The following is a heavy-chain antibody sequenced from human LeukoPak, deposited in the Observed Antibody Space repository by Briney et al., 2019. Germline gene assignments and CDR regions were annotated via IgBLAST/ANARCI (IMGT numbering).Heavy chain of an antibody. J-gene: IGHJ6*03. CDR3: ASQAAAGNLNYYYYYYMDV. CDR1: GGTFSSYA. CDR2: IIPIFGTA. D-gene: IGHD6-13*01. V-gene: IGHV1-69*13. Sequence: GASVKVSCKASGGTFSSYAISWVRQAPGQGLEWMGGIIPIFGTANYAQKLQGRVTITADESTSTAYMELSSLRSEDTAVYYCASQAAAGNLNYYYYYYMDVWGKGTTVTVSS.